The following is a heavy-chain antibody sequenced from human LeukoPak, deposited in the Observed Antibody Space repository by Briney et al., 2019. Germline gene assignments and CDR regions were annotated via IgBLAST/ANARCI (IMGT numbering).Heavy chain of an antibody. Sequence: PGESLRLSCTASGFTFSNFWMGWVRQAPGKGLEWVANIKQDETEKFYLGSVKGRFTISRDNAKNSLYLQMNSLRVEDTALYYCAREVFSSSWLPRDRAFDIWGQGTMVTVSS. V-gene: IGHV3-7*03. CDR1: GFTFSNFW. D-gene: IGHD6-13*01. CDR2: IKQDETEK. J-gene: IGHJ3*02. CDR3: AREVFSSSWLPRDRAFDI.